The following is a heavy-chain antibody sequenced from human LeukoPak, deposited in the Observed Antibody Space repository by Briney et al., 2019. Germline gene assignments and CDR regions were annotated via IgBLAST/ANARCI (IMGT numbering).Heavy chain of an antibody. Sequence: SGPALVKPTQTLTLARTFSGFSLTTNQMRVSWIRQPPGKALEWLARIDWDDDKFYRTSLKTRLTISKDTSKNQVVLTMTNMDPVDTATYYCARGSGSGTFFDYWGQGTQVTVSS. J-gene: IGHJ4*02. CDR1: GFSLTTNQMR. D-gene: IGHD6-25*01. CDR3: ARGSGSGTFFDY. CDR2: IDWDDDK. V-gene: IGHV2-70*04.